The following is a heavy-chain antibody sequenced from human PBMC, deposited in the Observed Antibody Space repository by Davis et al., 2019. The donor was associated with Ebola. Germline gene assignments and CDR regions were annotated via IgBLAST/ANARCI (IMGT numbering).Heavy chain of an antibody. V-gene: IGHV3-74*01. J-gene: IGHJ6*02. D-gene: IGHD2-2*02. CDR2: INNDGSIT. CDR1: GFTFSSYW. CDR3: ARDRPISRLQLLYRPYGMDV. Sequence: HTGGSLRLSCAASGFTFSSYWMHWVRQAPGKGLVCVSRINNDGSITNYADSVKGRFTISRDNAKNSLYLQMNSLRAEDTAVYYCARDRPISRLQLLYRPYGMDVWGQGTTVTVSS.